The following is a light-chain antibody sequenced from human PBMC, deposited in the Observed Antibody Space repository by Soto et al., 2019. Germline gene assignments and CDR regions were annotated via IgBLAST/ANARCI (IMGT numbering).Light chain of an antibody. CDR1: QSIRSY. V-gene: IGKV1-17*01. J-gene: IGKJ1*01. CDR2: AAS. CDR3: QQYNTYS. Sequence: DIQVTQSPSSLSASVGDRVTITCRAGQSIRSYLNWYQQKPGKAPKLLIYAASSLQSGVPSRFSGSGSRTEFSLTISSLQPDDFATYYCQQYNTYSFGQGTKVEIK.